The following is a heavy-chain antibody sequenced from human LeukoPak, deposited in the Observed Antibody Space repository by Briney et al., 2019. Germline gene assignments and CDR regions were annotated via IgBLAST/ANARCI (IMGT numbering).Heavy chain of an antibody. Sequence: VASVSVSCKASGYTFTIYAMHCVPQAPGQRLEWMVYINAGNGNTKYSQTFQSRVTITRDTSASTDYMELSSLRSEDTAVYYCARDGEYSSSWYSAFDIWGQGTMVTVSS. CDR1: GYTFTIYA. V-gene: IGHV1-3*01. CDR3: ARDGEYSSSWYSAFDI. J-gene: IGHJ3*02. D-gene: IGHD6-13*01. CDR2: INAGNGNT.